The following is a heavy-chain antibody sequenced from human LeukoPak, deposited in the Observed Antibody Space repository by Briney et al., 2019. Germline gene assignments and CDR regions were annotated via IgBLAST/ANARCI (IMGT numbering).Heavy chain of an antibody. CDR1: GGSISSYY. J-gene: IGHJ4*02. D-gene: IGHD3-22*01. Sequence: SETLSLTCTVSGGSISSYYWSWIRQPAGKGLEWIGHIYTSGSTNYNPSLKSRVTISVDTSKNQFSLKLSSVTAADTAIYYCATDYFKYNDGSGPFEYWGQGTLVTVST. V-gene: IGHV4-4*07. CDR2: IYTSGST. CDR3: ATDYFKYNDGSGPFEY.